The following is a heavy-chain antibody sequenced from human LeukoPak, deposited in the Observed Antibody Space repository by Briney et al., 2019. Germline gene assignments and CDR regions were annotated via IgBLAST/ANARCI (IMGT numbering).Heavy chain of an antibody. CDR3: ARAGSGWYQY. D-gene: IGHD6-19*01. Sequence: GGSLRLSCAASGFTFSNYWMSWVRQAPGKGLEWVANIKQDGSEKYYVDSVKGRFTISRGNAKNSLYLQMNSLRAEDTAIYYCARAGSGWYQYWGQGTLVSVSS. CDR1: GFTFSNYW. J-gene: IGHJ4*02. CDR2: IKQDGSEK. V-gene: IGHV3-7*05.